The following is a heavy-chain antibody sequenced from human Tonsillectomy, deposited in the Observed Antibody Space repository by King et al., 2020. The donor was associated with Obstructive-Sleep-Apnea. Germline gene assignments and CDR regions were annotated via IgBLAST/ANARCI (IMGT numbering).Heavy chain of an antibody. CDR1: GFTFSDKY. V-gene: IGHV3-53*04. J-gene: IGHJ3*02. CDR2: IYSGSIT. CDR3: ARGLPHEEVTAIPGAFDI. Sequence: VQLVESGGGLVQPGGSLRLSCVASGFTFSDKYFTWVRQAPGKGLDWISIIYSGSITYYADSVKGRFTVSRHNSRNTVYLQMNSLRVADTAVYYCARGLPHEEVTAIPGAFDIWGQGTVVTVSS. D-gene: IGHD2-21*02.